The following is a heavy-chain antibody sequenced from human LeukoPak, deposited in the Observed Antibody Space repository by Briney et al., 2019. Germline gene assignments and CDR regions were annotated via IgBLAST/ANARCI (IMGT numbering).Heavy chain of an antibody. D-gene: IGHD2-2*01. CDR1: GYTFTSYA. CDR2: INAGNGNT. J-gene: IGHJ4*02. V-gene: IGHV1-3*01. Sequence: ASVKVSCTASGYTFTSYAMHWVRQAPGQRLEWMGWINAGNGNTKYSQKFQGRVTITRDTSASTAYMELSSLRSEDTAVYYCARAPRYCSSTSCRLDYWGQGTLVTVSS. CDR3: ARAPRYCSSTSCRLDY.